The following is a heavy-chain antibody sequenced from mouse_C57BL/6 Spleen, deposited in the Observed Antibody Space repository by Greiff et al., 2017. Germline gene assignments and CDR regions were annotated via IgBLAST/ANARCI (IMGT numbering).Heavy chain of an antibody. CDR3: ARGSGLNARDY. CDR2: ISYDGNN. V-gene: IGHV3-6*01. CDR1: GYSIISGYY. J-gene: IGHJ4*01. Sequence: EVQLQESGPGLVKPSQSLSLTCSVTGYSIISGYYWNWIRQFPGNKLEWMGYISYDGNNNYNPNLKNRISITRDTYRDQFILKLTSVTTEDTAKYYWARGSGLNARDYWGQGTSVTVSS. D-gene: IGHD1-3*01.